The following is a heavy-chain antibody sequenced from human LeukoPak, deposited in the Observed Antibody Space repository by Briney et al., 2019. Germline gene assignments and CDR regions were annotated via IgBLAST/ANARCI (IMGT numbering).Heavy chain of an antibody. CDR2: ITPSDGST. Sequence: ASVKVSCKASGYTFSDHHMHWVRQAPGQGLEWMGKITPSDGSTTYAQKFQDRVTMTRDTSTSTVYMELNSLSSENTAVYYCARDTYGSDYWGQGTLVTVFS. CDR1: GYTFSDHH. D-gene: IGHD3-10*01. J-gene: IGHJ4*02. CDR3: ARDTYGSDY. V-gene: IGHV1-46*01.